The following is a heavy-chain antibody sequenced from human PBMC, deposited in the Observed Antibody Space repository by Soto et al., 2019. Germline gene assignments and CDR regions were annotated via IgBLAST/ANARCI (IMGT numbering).Heavy chain of an antibody. CDR2: ISWNSGSI. D-gene: IGHD4-4*01. J-gene: IGHJ6*02. V-gene: IGHV3-9*01. CDR3: AKDREITVTSGGGYYYGMDV. Sequence: EVQLVESGGGLVQPGRSLRLSCAASGFTFDDYAMHWVRQAPGKGLEWVSGISWNSGSIGCADSVKGRFTISRDNAKNSLYLQMNSLRAEDTALYYCAKDREITVTSGGGYYYGMDVWGQGTTVTVSS. CDR1: GFTFDDYA.